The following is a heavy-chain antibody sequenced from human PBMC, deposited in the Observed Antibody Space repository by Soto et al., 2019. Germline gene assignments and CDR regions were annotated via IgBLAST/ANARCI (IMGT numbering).Heavy chain of an antibody. Sequence: QITLKESGPTLVKPTQTLTLTCTFSGFSLTTRGVGVGWIRQPPGKALECLALIYWDDDKRYSPSLQSRLSIIKDTXXNQVVLTMTNVDPVDTATYYCAHIPNYYQYDWFDPWGQGTLVSVSS. J-gene: IGHJ5*02. V-gene: IGHV2-5*02. CDR3: AHIPNYYQYDWFDP. D-gene: IGHD3-16*01. CDR1: GFSLTTRGVG. CDR2: IYWDDDK.